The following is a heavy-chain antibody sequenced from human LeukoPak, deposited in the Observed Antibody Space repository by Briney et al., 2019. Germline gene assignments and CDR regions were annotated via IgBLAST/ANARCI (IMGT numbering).Heavy chain of an antibody. V-gene: IGHV3-23*01. CDR1: GFTFSSYA. Sequence: GGSLRLSCAASGFTFSSYAMSWVRQAPGKGLEWVSAISGSGGSTYYADSVKGRFTISRDNYKNTLYLQMNSLRAEDTAVYYCAKDHCSSTSCLGFDYWGQGTLVTVSS. D-gene: IGHD2-2*01. J-gene: IGHJ4*02. CDR2: ISGSGGST. CDR3: AKDHCSSTSCLGFDY.